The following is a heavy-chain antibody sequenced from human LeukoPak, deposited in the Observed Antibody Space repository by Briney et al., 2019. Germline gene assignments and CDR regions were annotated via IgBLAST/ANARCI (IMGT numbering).Heavy chain of an antibody. V-gene: IGHV1-69*05. Sequence: ASVKVSCKASGGTFSSYAISWVRQAPGQGLEWMGRIIPIFGTANYAQKFQGRVTITTDESTSTAYMELSSLRSEDTAVYYCARDSRLGATGPSFYFDYWGQGPLVTVSS. D-gene: IGHD1-26*01. CDR3: ARDSRLGATGPSFYFDY. J-gene: IGHJ4*02. CDR1: GGTFSSYA. CDR2: IIPIFGTA.